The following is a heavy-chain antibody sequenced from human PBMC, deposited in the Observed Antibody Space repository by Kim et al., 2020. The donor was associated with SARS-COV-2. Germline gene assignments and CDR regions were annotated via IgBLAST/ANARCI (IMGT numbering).Heavy chain of an antibody. J-gene: IGHJ4*02. CDR1: GGSFSGYY. Sequence: SETLSLTCAVYGGSFSGYYWSWIRQPPGKGLEWIGEINHSGSTNYNPSLKSRVTISVDTSKNQFSLKLSSVTAADTAVYYCARASYSSGWSLNFDYWGQGTLVTVSS. D-gene: IGHD6-19*01. CDR3: ARASYSSGWSLNFDY. CDR2: INHSGST. V-gene: IGHV4-34*01.